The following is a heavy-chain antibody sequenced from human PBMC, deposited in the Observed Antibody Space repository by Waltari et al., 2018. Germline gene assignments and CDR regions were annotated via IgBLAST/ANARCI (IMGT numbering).Heavy chain of an antibody. V-gene: IGHV1-46*01. CDR1: GYTSITYY. CDR3: ARGGYSGSYYKFDP. J-gene: IGHJ5*01. CDR2: IDPSGQST. Sequence: QVQLVQSGAEVKKPGASVNISCQASGYTSITYYIHWVRQAPGQGLEWMGKIDPSGQSTSYGQKLQGRVTMTRDTSTSTAYMELSGLRSEDTAVYYCARGGYSGSYYKFDPWGQGTLVIVAS. D-gene: IGHD1-26*01.